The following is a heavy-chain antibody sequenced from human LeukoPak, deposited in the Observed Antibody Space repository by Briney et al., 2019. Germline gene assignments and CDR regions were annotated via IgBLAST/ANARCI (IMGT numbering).Heavy chain of an antibody. CDR1: GFTFSSYA. V-gene: IGHV3-23*01. CDR3: AKVGSVTTDLYYFDY. J-gene: IGHJ4*02. Sequence: GGSLRLSCAASGFTFSSYAMSWVRQAPGKGLEWVSAISGRGGSTYYADSVKGRFTISRDNSKSTLYLQMNSLRAEDTAVYYCAKVGSVTTDLYYFDYWGQGTLVTVSS. CDR2: ISGRGGST. D-gene: IGHD4-17*01.